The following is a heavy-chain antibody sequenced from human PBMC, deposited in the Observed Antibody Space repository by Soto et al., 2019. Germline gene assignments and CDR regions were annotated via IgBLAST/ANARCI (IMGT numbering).Heavy chain of an antibody. D-gene: IGHD3-3*01. CDR3: ATWGAYSFIRGYFDY. CDR2: ISASGATT. J-gene: IGHJ4*02. V-gene: IGHV3-23*01. CDR1: GFTFSSSA. Sequence: EVQLLESGGDLVQPGGSLRLSCAASGFTFSSSAMSWVRQAPGKGLEWVSAISASGATTYYADSVKGRFTISRDNSKNTMYLQMNSLRAEDTAVFYCATWGAYSFIRGYFDYWGQGTLVTVSS.